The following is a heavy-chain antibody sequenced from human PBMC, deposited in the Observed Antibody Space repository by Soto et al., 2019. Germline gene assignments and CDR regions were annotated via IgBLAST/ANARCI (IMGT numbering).Heavy chain of an antibody. Sequence: QVQLQESGPGLVKHSQTLSLTCTVSGGSISSGGYYWSWIRQHPGKGLEWIGYIYYSGSTYYNPSLKSRITISVDTSKNQFSLKLCSVTAADTAVYYCARVCGGDCHYGMDVWGKGTTVTVSS. CDR1: GGSISSGGYY. V-gene: IGHV4-31*03. CDR3: ARVCGGDCHYGMDV. D-gene: IGHD2-21*02. J-gene: IGHJ6*04. CDR2: IYYSGST.